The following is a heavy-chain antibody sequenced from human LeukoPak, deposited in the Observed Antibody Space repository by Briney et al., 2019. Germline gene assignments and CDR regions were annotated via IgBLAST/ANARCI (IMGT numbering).Heavy chain of an antibody. J-gene: IGHJ6*02. V-gene: IGHV3-66*01. D-gene: IGHD5-18*01. CDR2: IYSGGST. Sequence: GGSLRLSCAASGFTVSSNYMSWVRQAPGKGLEWVSVIYSGGSTYYADSVKGRFTISRDNSKNTLYLQMNSLRAEDTAVYYCATSHLYSYGYVAYYGMDVWGQGTTVTVSS. CDR3: ATSHLYSYGYVAYYGMDV. CDR1: GFTVSSNY.